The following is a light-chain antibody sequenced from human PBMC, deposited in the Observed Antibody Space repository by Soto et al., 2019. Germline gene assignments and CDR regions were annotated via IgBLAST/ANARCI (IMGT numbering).Light chain of an antibody. J-gene: IGKJ1*01. CDR2: GVS. CDR3: HQSGDSPT. CDR1: QTVNANF. V-gene: IGKV3-20*01. Sequence: PGERATLYCMSSQTVNANFLAWYQQKPGQAPRLLIYGVSNRAPGIPDRFSGSGSGTDITLTISRLEPEDFAVYYCHQSGDSPTFGQGTKVDIK.